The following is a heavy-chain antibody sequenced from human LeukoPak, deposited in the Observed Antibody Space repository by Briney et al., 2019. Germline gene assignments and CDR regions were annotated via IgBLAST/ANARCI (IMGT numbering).Heavy chain of an antibody. CDR3: ARPLVSQYYYYGMDV. CDR2: ISYDGSNK. Sequence: GGSLRLSRAASGFTFSSYAMHWVRQAPGKGLEWVAVISYDGSNKYYADSVRGRFTISRDNSKNTLYLQMNSLRAEDTAVYYCARPLVSQYYYYGMDVWGQGTTVTVSS. D-gene: IGHD6-13*01. J-gene: IGHJ6*02. V-gene: IGHV3-30-3*01. CDR1: GFTFSSYA.